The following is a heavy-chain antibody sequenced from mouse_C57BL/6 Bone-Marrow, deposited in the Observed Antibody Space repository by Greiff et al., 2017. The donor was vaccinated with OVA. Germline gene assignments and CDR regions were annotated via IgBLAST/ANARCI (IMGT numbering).Heavy chain of an antibody. CDR2: IDPSDSYT. CDR1: GYTFTSYW. CDR3: ARAPYGNYGVWFAY. V-gene: IGHV1-69*01. D-gene: IGHD2-1*01. Sequence: QVQLKQPGAELVMPGASVKLSCKASGYTFTSYWMHWVKQRPGQGLEWIGEIDPSDSYTNYNQKFKGKSTLTVDKSSSTAYMQLSSLTSEDSAVYYCARAPYGNYGVWFAYWGQGTLVTVSA. J-gene: IGHJ3*01.